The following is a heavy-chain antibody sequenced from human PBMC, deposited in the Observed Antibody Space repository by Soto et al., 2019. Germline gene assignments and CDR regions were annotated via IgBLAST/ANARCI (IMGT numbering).Heavy chain of an antibody. CDR1: GFTFSSYA. CDR2: ISGSGGST. J-gene: IGHJ4*02. CDR3: AKDGDYYDSSGYYYAHHFDY. D-gene: IGHD3-22*01. V-gene: IGHV3-23*01. Sequence: GGSLRLSCAASGFTFSSYAMSWVRQAPGKGLEWVSAISGSGGSTYYADSVKGRFTISRDNSKNTLYLQMNSLRAEDTAVYYCAKDGDYYDSSGYYYAHHFDYWGQGTLVTVSS.